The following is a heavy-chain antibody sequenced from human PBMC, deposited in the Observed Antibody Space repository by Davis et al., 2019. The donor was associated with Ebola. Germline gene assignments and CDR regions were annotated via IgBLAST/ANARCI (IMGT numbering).Heavy chain of an antibody. CDR3: ARRTTDYYYMDV. V-gene: IGHV5-10-1*01. Sequence: KISCKGSGYSFTSYWISWVRQMPGKGLEWMGRIDPSDSYTNYSPSFQGHVTISADKSISTAYLQWSSLKASDTAMYYCARRTTDYYYMDVWGKGTTVTVSS. D-gene: IGHD1-7*01. CDR1: GYSFTSYW. CDR2: IDPSDSYT. J-gene: IGHJ6*03.